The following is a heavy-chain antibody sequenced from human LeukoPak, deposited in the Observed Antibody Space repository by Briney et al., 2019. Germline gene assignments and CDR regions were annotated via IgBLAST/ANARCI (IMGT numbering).Heavy chain of an antibody. CDR2: IYYSGST. V-gene: IGHV4-61*01. J-gene: IGHJ5*02. Sequence: SETLSLTCTVSGGSISSGSYYWSWIRQPPGKGLEWIGYIYYSGSTNYNPSLKSRVTISVDTSKNQFSLKLSSVTAADTAVYYCAREGTPRGGSYPNWFDPWGQGTLVTVSS. CDR3: AREGTPRGGSYPNWFDP. CDR1: GGSISSGSYY. D-gene: IGHD1-26*01.